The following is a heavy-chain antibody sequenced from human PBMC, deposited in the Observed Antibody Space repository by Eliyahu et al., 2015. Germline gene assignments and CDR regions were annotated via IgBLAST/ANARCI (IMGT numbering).Heavy chain of an antibody. Sequence: QVQLQESGPGLVKPSETLSLTCTVSGGSISSYYWSWIRQPPGKGLEWIGYIYYSGSTNYNPSLKSRVTISVDTSKNQFSLKLSSVTAADTAVYYCARGDRGHGDLGYWGQGTLVTVSS. CDR1: GGSISSYY. CDR3: ARGDRGHGDLGY. J-gene: IGHJ4*02. V-gene: IGHV4-59*08. CDR2: IYYSGST. D-gene: IGHD4-17*01.